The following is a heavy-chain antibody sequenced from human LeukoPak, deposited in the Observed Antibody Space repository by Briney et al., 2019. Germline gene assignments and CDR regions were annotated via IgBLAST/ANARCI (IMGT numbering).Heavy chain of an antibody. CDR2: IYYSGST. D-gene: IGHD4-11*01. CDR3: ARNQPDYSHYPNWFDP. J-gene: IGHJ5*02. CDR1: GGSISSHY. V-gene: IGHV4-59*11. Sequence: SETLSLTCTVSGGSISSHYWSWIRQPPGKGLEWIGYIYYSGSTNYNPSLKIRVTISVETSKNQFSLKLSPVTAADTAVYSCARNQPDYSHYPNWFDPWGQGTLVTVSS.